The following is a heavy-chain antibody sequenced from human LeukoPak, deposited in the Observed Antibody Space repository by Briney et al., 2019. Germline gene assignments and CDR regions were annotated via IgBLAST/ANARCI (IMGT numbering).Heavy chain of an antibody. CDR2: IFSGGGT. J-gene: IGHJ4*02. CDR1: GFTFSTYT. V-gene: IGHV3-66*01. Sequence: GGSLRLSCAASGFTFSTYTMNWVRQAPGKGLECVSVIFSGGGTYYADSVKGRFTISRDNFKNTLYLQMNSLRAEDTAVYYCARGRPAADASDYWGQGTLVTVSS. CDR3: ARGRPAADASDY. D-gene: IGHD6-13*01.